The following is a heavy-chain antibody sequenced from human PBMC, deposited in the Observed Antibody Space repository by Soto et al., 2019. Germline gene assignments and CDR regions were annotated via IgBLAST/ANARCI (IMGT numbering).Heavy chain of an antibody. D-gene: IGHD3-9*01. V-gene: IGHV4-39*01. CDR1: DDSINSDKYY. Sequence: PSETLSLTCSVSDDSINSDKYYWGWIRQPPGKGLEWIGSIYYRGNAYYNPSLQTRVTTSLDKSKSQFSLKLNSVTAADSAVYFCASLEGLATISYYFDVWGPGALVTVSS. J-gene: IGHJ4*02. CDR2: IYYRGNA. CDR3: ASLEGLATISYYFDV.